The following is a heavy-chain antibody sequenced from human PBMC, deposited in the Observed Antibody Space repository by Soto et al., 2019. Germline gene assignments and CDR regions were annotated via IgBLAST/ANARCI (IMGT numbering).Heavy chain of an antibody. V-gene: IGHV1-46*01. CDR2: INPSGGSR. CDR1: GYTFTSYY. D-gene: IGHD2-15*01. CDR3: ARMRGCSGGSCSGKNWFDP. J-gene: IGHJ5*02. Sequence: QVQLVQSGAEVKKPGASVKVSWKASGYTFTSYYMHWVRQAPGQGLEWMGIINPSGGSRSYAQKFQGRVTMTRDTSTSTVYMELSSLRSEDTAVYYCARMRGCSGGSCSGKNWFDPWGQGTLVTVSS.